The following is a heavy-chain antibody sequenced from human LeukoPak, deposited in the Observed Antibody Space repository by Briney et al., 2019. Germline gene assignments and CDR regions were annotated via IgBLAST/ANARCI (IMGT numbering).Heavy chain of an antibody. Sequence: ASVKVSCKASGYTFTGYYMHWVRQAPGQGLEWMGWINPNSGGTNYAQKFQGRVTMTRDTSISTAYMELSRLRSDDTAVYYCARMAAAGPYYYYYYMDVWGKGTTVTVSS. V-gene: IGHV1-2*02. J-gene: IGHJ6*03. CDR2: INPNSGGT. CDR3: ARMAAAGPYYYYYYMDV. CDR1: GYTFTGYY. D-gene: IGHD6-13*01.